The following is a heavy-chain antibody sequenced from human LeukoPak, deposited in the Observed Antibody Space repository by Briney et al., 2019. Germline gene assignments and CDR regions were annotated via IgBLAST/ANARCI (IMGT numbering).Heavy chain of an antibody. Sequence: GESLKISCKGSGYSFTSYWIGWVRQMPGKGLEWMGIIYPGDSDTRYSPSFQGQVTISADKSISTAYLQWSSLKASDTAMYYCARRASSTYYYYGMDVWGQGTTVTVSS. CDR1: GYSFTSYW. D-gene: IGHD2-2*01. CDR2: IYPGDSDT. V-gene: IGHV5-51*01. J-gene: IGHJ6*02. CDR3: ARRASSTYYYYGMDV.